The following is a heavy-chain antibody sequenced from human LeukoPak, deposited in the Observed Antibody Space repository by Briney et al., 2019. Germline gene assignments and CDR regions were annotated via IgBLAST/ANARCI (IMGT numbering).Heavy chain of an antibody. CDR1: GFTVSNNY. CDR2: IYSGGST. J-gene: IGHJ4*02. CDR3: VRGAPRRWFGESLSGAKYYFDY. D-gene: IGHD3-10*01. V-gene: IGHV3-66*01. Sequence: GGSLRLSCAASGFTVSNNYINWVRQAPGKGLEWVSVIYSGGSTYYADSVKGRFIISRDNSKNTLYLQMNTLRAEDTAVYYCVRGAPRRWFGESLSGAKYYFDYWGQGTLVTVSS.